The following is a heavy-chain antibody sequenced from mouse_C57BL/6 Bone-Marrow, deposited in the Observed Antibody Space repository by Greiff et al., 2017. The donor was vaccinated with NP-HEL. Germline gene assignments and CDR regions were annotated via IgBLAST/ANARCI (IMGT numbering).Heavy chain of an antibody. CDR1: GYTFTSYW. J-gene: IGHJ2*01. V-gene: IGHV1-52*01. Sequence: QVQLQQSGAELVRPGSSVKLSCTASGYTFTSYWMHWVKQRPIQGLEWIGNIDPSDSETHSNQQFKDKATLTVDQSSSTAYMQLSSLTSEDSAVDYCARGYGSFYFDYWGQGTTLTVSS. D-gene: IGHD1-1*01. CDR3: ARGYGSFYFDY. CDR2: IDPSDSET.